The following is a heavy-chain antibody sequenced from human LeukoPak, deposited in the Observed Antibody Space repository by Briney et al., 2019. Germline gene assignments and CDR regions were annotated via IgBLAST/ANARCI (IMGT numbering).Heavy chain of an antibody. J-gene: IGHJ4*02. D-gene: IGHD2-2*01. CDR1: GFTFSDYY. CDR3: ARDYCSTTSCLDY. Sequence: PGGSLRLSCAASGFTFSDYYMSWIRQAPGKGLEWVAVIWYDGSKKYYAESVKGRFTISRDDSKSTLFLQMNSLRGDDTAFYFCARDYCSTTSCLDYWGQGTLVTVSS. V-gene: IGHV3-33*08. CDR2: IWYDGSKK.